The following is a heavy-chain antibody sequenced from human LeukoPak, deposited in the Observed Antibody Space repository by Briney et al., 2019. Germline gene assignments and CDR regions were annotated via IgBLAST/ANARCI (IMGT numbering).Heavy chain of an antibody. J-gene: IGHJ3*02. CDR3: AREKLRYFDWLRSGGNAFDI. CDR1: GYTFTSYG. CDR2: ISAYNGNT. Sequence: ASVKVSCKASGYTFTSYGISWVRQAPGQGLEWMGWISAYNGNTNYAQKLQGRVTMTTDTSTSTAYMELRSLRSDDTAVYYCAREKLRYFDWLRSGGNAFDIWGQGTMVTVSS. V-gene: IGHV1-18*01. D-gene: IGHD3-9*01.